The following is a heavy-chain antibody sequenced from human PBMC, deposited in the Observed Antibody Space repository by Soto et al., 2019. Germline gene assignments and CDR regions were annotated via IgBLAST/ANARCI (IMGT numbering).Heavy chain of an antibody. Sequence: SVKVSCKASGYTFTSYGISWVRQAPGQGLEWMGGIIPIFGTANYAQKFQGRVTITADESTSTAYMELSSLRSEDTAVYYCARGDSSSSGTWFDPWGQGTLVTVSS. CDR1: GYTFTSYG. D-gene: IGHD6-6*01. J-gene: IGHJ5*02. V-gene: IGHV1-69*13. CDR3: ARGDSSSSGTWFDP. CDR2: IIPIFGTA.